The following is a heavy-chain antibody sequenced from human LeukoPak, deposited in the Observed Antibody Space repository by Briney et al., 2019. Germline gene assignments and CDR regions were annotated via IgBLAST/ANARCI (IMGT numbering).Heavy chain of an antibody. V-gene: IGHV4-39*07. D-gene: IGHD2-2*02. CDR1: GGSISSSSYY. CDR3: ARSRGGYCSSTSCYTGGINWFDP. J-gene: IGHJ5*02. CDR2: IYYSGST. Sequence: SETLSLTCTVSGGSISSSSYYWGWIRQPPGKGLEWIGSIYYSGSTYYNPSLKSRVTISVDTSKYQFSLKLSSVTAADTAVYYCARSRGGYCSSTSCYTGGINWFDPWGQGTLVTVSS.